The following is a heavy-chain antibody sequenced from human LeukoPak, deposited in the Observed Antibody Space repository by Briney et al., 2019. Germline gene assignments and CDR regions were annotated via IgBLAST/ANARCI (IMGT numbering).Heavy chain of an antibody. CDR2: IYTSGST. V-gene: IGHV4-4*07. CDR1: GGSISSYY. D-gene: IGHD1-26*01. CDR3: ARAAVGATDEYYYYMDV. Sequence: PSETLSLTCTVSGGSISSYYWSWIRQPAGKGLEWIGRIYTSGSTNYNPSLKSRVTMSVDTSKNQFSLKLSSVTAADTAVYYCARAAVGATDEYYYYMDVWGKGTTVTVSS. J-gene: IGHJ6*03.